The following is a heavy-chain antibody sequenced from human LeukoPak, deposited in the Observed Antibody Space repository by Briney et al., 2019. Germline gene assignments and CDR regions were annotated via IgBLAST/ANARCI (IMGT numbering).Heavy chain of an antibody. CDR1: GLSFSGQW. D-gene: IGHD3-16*02. CDR3: GYTNNFYH. V-gene: IGHV3-7*01. J-gene: IGHJ4*02. Sequence: EGSLRLSCVASGLSFSGQWLNWVRQAPGQGLEWVAKIKHDGGEKYYVDSVKGRFTISRDDGQNSLSLHMNSVRAEDTAVYYCGYTNNFYHWGQGALVVVSA. CDR2: IKHDGGEK.